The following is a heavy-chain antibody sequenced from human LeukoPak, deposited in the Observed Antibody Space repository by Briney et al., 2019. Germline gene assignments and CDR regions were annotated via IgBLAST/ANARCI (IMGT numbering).Heavy chain of an antibody. CDR3: ARYCGGDCYGMDV. D-gene: IGHD2-21*01. J-gene: IGHJ6*02. CDR2: IEQDGSEK. Sequence: GGSLRLSCTASEFTFSSYWMSWVRQAPGKGLEWVANIEQDGSEKDYVDSVKGRFTISRDNAKNSLYLQMNNLRAEDTAVYYCARYCGGDCYGMDVWGQGTTVTVSS. CDR1: EFTFSSYW. V-gene: IGHV3-7*01.